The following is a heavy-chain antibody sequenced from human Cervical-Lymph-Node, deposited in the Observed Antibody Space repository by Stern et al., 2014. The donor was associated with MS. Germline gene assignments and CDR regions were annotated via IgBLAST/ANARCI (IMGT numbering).Heavy chain of an antibody. D-gene: IGHD4-17*01. J-gene: IGHJ5*01. CDR3: AKSPGYGIENPFDS. Sequence: EVQLVESGGGLVQPGGSLRLSCAASGFTFSKSAMSWVRQAPGKGLEWVSSITGSAVSTYYADSVKGRSTISRDNSKNTLYLQMNILRADDTAVYYCAKSPGYGIENPFDSWGQGTLVTVSS. CDR2: ITGSAVST. V-gene: IGHV3-23*04. CDR1: GFTFSKSA.